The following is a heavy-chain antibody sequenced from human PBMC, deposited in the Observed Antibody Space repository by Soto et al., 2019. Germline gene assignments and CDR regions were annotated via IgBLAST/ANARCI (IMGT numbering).Heavy chain of an antibody. CDR2: IFWNDER. Sequence: SGPTLVNPTETLTLTCTVSGFSLSKARMGVSWIRKPPGKALEWLAHIFWNDERYYNTSLKSRLTISRDTSKSQVVLTMTNVDPVDTGTYFCARALREGLPIYYFDSWGQGTLVTVSS. CDR3: ARALREGLPIYYFDS. J-gene: IGHJ4*02. D-gene: IGHD1-26*01. V-gene: IGHV2-26*01. CDR1: GFSLSKARMG.